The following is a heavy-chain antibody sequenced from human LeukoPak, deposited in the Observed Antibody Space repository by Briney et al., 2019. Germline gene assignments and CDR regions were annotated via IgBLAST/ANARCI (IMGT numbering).Heavy chain of an antibody. CDR3: ARRPHRSNPSRQQLAEGLQLWFDP. D-gene: IGHD6-13*01. CDR2: IYPGDSDT. Sequence: GESLKISCKGSGYSFTSYWIGWVRQMPGKGLEWMGIIYPGDSDTRYSPSFQGQVTISADKSISTAYLQWSSLKASDTAMYYCARRPHRSNPSRQQLAEGLQLWFDPWGQGTLVTVSS. J-gene: IGHJ5*02. V-gene: IGHV5-51*01. CDR1: GYSFTSYW.